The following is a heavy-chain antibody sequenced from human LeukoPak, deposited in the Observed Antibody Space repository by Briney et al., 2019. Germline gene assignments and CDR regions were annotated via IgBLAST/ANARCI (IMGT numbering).Heavy chain of an antibody. V-gene: IGHV4-59*01. CDR2: IYYSGST. CDR1: GGSISGYY. D-gene: IGHD3-22*01. CDR3: ARESRMIDAFDI. Sequence: KASETLSLTCTVSGGSISGYYWSWIRQPPGKGLEWIGYIYYSGSTNYNPSLKSRVTISVDTSKNQFSLKLSSVTAADTAVYYCARESRMIDAFDIWGQGTMVTVSS. J-gene: IGHJ3*02.